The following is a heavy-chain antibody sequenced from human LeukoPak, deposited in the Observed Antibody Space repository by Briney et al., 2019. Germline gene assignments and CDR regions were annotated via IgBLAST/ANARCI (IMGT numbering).Heavy chain of an antibody. V-gene: IGHV3-21*01. D-gene: IGHD3-10*01. CDR1: GFTFSSYS. CDR3: ARDRGSYGSGTSPLY. J-gene: IGHJ4*02. Sequence: GGSLRLSCAASGFTFSSYSMNWVRQAPGKGLEWVSSISSSSSYIYYADSVKGRFTISRDNAKNSLYLQMNSLRAEDTAVYYCARDRGSYGSGTSPLYWGQGTLVTVSS. CDR2: ISSSSSYI.